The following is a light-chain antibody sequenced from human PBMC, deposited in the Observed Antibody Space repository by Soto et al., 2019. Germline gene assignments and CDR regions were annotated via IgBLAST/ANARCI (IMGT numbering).Light chain of an antibody. CDR2: GVS. CDR3: SSYTSSITPDV. J-gene: IGLJ1*01. V-gene: IGLV2-14*01. Sequence: QSVLTQPASVSGSPGQSITISCTGTITDIGAYNYVSWYQQHPGKAPKLLIYGVSSRPSGVSNRFSGSKSGNAAYLTISGLQADDEAEYYCSSYTSSITPDVFGTGTQLTVL. CDR1: ITDIGAYNY.